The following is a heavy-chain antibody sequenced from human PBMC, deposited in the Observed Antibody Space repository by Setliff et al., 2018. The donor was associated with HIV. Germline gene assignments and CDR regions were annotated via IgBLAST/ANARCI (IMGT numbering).Heavy chain of an antibody. CDR1: GGSISSGGFY. Sequence: SLTCTVSGGSISSGGFYWSWIRQHPGKGLEWIAYIYYSGSTYYNPSLRSRVSMSIDTSKNQFSLKLSSVTAADTAVYYCARDMHANINAQNIWGQGTLVTVAS. V-gene: IGHV4-31*03. D-gene: IGHD2-8*01. CDR3: ARDMHANINAQNI. CDR2: IYYSGST. J-gene: IGHJ3*02.